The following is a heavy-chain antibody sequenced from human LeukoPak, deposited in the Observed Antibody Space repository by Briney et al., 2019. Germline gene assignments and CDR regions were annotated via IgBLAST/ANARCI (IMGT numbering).Heavy chain of an antibody. Sequence: PSETLSLTCTVSGGSISSSSYYWGWIRQPPGKGLEWIGSIYYSGSTYYNPSLRSRVTISVDTSKNQFSLKLSSVTAADTAVYYCARGIQYSSGWYLGYYFDYWGQGTLVTVSS. V-gene: IGHV4-39*01. D-gene: IGHD6-19*01. J-gene: IGHJ4*02. CDR2: IYYSGST. CDR1: GGSISSSSYY. CDR3: ARGIQYSSGWYLGYYFDY.